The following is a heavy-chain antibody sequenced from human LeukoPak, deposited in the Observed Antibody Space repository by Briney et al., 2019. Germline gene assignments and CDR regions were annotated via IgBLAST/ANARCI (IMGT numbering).Heavy chain of an antibody. V-gene: IGHV4-61*05. CDR2: IYYSGST. D-gene: IGHD6-13*01. J-gene: IGHJ6*02. CDR3: ARSLSGYSSSWARAPYYGMDV. CDR1: GGSISSSSYY. Sequence: SESLSLTCTVSGGSISSSSYYWGWIRQPPGKGLEWIGYIYYSGSTNYNPSLKSRVTISVDTSKNQFSLKLSSVTAADTAVYYCARSLSGYSSSWARAPYYGMDVWGQGTTVTVSS.